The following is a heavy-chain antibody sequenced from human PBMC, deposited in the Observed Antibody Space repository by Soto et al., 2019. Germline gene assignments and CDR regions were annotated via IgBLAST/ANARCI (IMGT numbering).Heavy chain of an antibody. Sequence: SETLSLTCTVSGGSISSYYWSWIRQPPGKGLEWIGYIYYSGSTNYNPSLKSRVTISVDTSKNQFSLKLSSVTAADTAVYYCARTTSAKAIAAAGLNPYYYYGMDVWGQGTTVTVSS. V-gene: IGHV4-59*01. CDR3: ARTTSAKAIAAAGLNPYYYYGMDV. D-gene: IGHD6-13*01. J-gene: IGHJ6*02. CDR2: IYYSGST. CDR1: GGSISSYY.